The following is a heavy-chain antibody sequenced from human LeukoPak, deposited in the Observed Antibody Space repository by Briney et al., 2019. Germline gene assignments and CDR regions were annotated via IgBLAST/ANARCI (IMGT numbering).Heavy chain of an antibody. Sequence: PGGSLRLSCAASGFTFSSYGMHWVRQAPGKGLEGVAFIRYDGSNKYYADSVKGRFTISRDNSKNTLYLQMNSLRAEDTAVYYCAKGDTNYYYYYMDVWGKGTTVTISS. V-gene: IGHV3-30*02. CDR3: AKGDTNYYYYYMDV. D-gene: IGHD1-26*01. J-gene: IGHJ6*03. CDR1: GFTFSSYG. CDR2: IRYDGSNK.